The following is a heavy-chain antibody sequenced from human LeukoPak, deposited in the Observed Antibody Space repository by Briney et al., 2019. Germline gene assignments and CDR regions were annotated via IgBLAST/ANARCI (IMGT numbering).Heavy chain of an antibody. CDR2: ISGSGGST. D-gene: IGHD6-13*01. V-gene: IGHV3-23*01. J-gene: IGHJ6*04. CDR3: AKDVDSSSWDYYGMDV. CDR1: GFTFSSYA. Sequence: GGSLRLSCAASGFTFSSYAMTWVRQAPGKGLEWVSAISGSGGSTYYADSVKGRFTISRDNSKNTLYLQMNSLRAEDMAVYYCAKDVDSSSWDYYGMDVWGKGTTVTVSS.